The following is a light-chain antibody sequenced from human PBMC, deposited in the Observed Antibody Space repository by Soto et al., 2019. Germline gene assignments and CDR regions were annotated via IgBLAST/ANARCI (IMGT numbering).Light chain of an antibody. Sequence: ELVFTQSPGTMSLSPGERATLSCRASQSVSSSYLAWYQQKPGQAPRLLIYGASSRATGIPDRFSGSGSGTEFTLTISSLQPEDFATYYCQQLNSYLLTFGGGTKVDIK. CDR2: GAS. CDR3: QQLNSYLLT. CDR1: QSVSSSY. V-gene: IGKV3-20*01. J-gene: IGKJ4*01.